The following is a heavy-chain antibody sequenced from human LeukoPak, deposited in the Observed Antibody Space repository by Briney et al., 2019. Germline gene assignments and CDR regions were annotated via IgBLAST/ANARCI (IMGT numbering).Heavy chain of an antibody. Sequence: PSETLSLTCTVSGGSISSYYWSWIRQPAGKGLEWTGRIYTSGSTNYNPSLKSRVTMSVDTSKNQFSLKLSSVTAADTAVYYCARDRGYSYARGRDYYYMDVWGKGTTVTVSS. CDR2: IYTSGST. CDR1: GGSISSYY. CDR3: ARDRGYSYARGRDYYYMDV. V-gene: IGHV4-4*07. J-gene: IGHJ6*03. D-gene: IGHD5-18*01.